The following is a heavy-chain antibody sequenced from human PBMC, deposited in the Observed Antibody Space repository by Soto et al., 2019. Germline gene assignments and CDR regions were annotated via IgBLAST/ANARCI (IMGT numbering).Heavy chain of an antibody. Sequence: QVQLVQCGAEVKKPGSSVKVTCKASGGTLSSSAISWVRQAPGQGLEWMGGIIPIFGTAEYAQKFQGRVTITADESTSTDFMEVSSLRSEDTAVYYCASNGESYYYYGMDVWGQGTTVTVSS. V-gene: IGHV1-69*12. CDR2: IIPIFGTA. CDR3: ASNGESYYYYGMDV. D-gene: IGHD2-8*01. CDR1: GGTLSSSA. J-gene: IGHJ6*02.